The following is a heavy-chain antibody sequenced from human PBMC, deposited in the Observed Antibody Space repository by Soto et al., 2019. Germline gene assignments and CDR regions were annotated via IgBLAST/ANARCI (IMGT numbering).Heavy chain of an antibody. J-gene: IGHJ4*02. CDR3: ARDKITGLVPY. D-gene: IGHD2-8*02. V-gene: IGHV4-34*01. CDR1: GGSFSGYY. Sequence: QVQLQQWGAGLLKPSETLSLTCAVSGGSFSGYYWTWIRQPPGTGLEWIGEINHSGSTNYNPPFKSRVTISAYTCKNRFSLTLTSVTAADTAVYYSARDKITGLVPYWGQGTRVTVPS. CDR2: INHSGST.